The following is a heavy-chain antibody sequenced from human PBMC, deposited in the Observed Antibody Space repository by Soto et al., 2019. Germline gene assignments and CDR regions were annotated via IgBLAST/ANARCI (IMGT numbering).Heavy chain of an antibody. CDR1: GGSISSSSYY. CDR2: IYYSGST. D-gene: IGHD2-2*01. CDR3: ARAQPNRYFDY. Sequence: PSETLSLTCTVSGGSISSSSYYWGWIRQPPGKGLEWIGSIYYSGSTYYNPSLKSRVTISVDTSKNQFSLKLSSVTPEDTAVYYCARAQPNRYFDYWGQGTLVTVSS. J-gene: IGHJ4*02. V-gene: IGHV4-39*01.